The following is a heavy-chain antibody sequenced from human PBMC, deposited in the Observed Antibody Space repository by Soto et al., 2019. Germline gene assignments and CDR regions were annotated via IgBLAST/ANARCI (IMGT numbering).Heavy chain of an antibody. Sequence: SETLSLTCTVSGGSISGYYWSWIRQPPGKGLEWIGYIYYSGSTNYNPSLKSRVTISVDTSKNQFSLKLSSVTAADTAVYYCARSITMVRGPYFDYWGQGTLVTVSS. J-gene: IGHJ4*02. CDR2: IYYSGST. CDR1: GGSISGYY. CDR3: ARSITMVRGPYFDY. D-gene: IGHD3-10*01. V-gene: IGHV4-59*01.